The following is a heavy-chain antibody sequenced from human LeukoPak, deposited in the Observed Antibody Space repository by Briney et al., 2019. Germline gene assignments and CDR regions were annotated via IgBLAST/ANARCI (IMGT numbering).Heavy chain of an antibody. Sequence: GGSLRLSCAASGVTFSSHAMSWVRQAPGKGLEWVSAISGSGDSTYNADSVKGRFTISRDSSKNTLYLQMNSLRAEDTAVYYCAKSDCSYISCYVLDHWGQGTPVTVSS. D-gene: IGHD2-2*01. CDR1: GVTFSSHA. CDR3: AKSDCSYISCYVLDH. CDR2: ISGSGDST. V-gene: IGHV3-23*01. J-gene: IGHJ5*02.